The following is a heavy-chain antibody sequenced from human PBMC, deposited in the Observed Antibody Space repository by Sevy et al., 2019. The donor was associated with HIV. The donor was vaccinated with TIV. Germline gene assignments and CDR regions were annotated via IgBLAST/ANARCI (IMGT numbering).Heavy chain of an antibody. Sequence: GGSLRLSCAASGFTFDDYTMHWVRQVPGKGLEWVSLISWDAKKTDYADSVEGRFTVSRDSRKNSLYLQMNSLGSEDTALYFCAKDIPGYSGFDHWGQGTLVTVSS. CDR2: ISWDAKKT. CDR1: GFTFDDYT. CDR3: AKDIPGYSGFDH. V-gene: IGHV3-43*01. D-gene: IGHD3-10*01. J-gene: IGHJ4*02.